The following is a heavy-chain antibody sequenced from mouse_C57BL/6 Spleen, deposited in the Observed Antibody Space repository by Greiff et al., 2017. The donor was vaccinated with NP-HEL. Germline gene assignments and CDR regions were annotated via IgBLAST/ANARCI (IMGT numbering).Heavy chain of an antibody. V-gene: IGHV1-15*01. D-gene: IGHD2-2*01. J-gene: IGHJ2*01. CDR2: IDPETGGT. CDR1: GYTFTDYE. Sequence: VKLQESGAELVRPGASVTLSCKASGYTFTDYEMHWVKQTPVHGLEWIGAIDPETGGTAYNQKFKGKAILTADKSSSTAYMELRSLTSEDSAVYYCTRSMVTYYFDYWGQGTTLTVSS. CDR3: TRSMVTYYFDY.